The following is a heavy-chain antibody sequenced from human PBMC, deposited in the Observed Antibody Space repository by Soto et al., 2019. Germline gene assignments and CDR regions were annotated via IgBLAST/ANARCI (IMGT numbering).Heavy chain of an antibody. V-gene: IGHV4-59*12. CDR3: ARPTRQWLGLRYYYGMDV. Sequence: SETLSLTCTVSGGSISSYYWSWIRQPPGKGLEWIGYIYNSGSTNYNPSLKSRVTISVDTSKNQFSLKLSSVTAADTAVYYCARPTRQWLGLRYYYGMDVWGQGTTVTVS. CDR2: IYNSGST. J-gene: IGHJ6*02. CDR1: GGSISSYY. D-gene: IGHD6-19*01.